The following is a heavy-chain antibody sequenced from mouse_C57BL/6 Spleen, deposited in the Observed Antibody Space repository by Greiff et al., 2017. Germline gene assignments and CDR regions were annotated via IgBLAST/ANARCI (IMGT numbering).Heavy chain of an antibody. CDR2: IDPSDSYT. CDR3: ARKEYRYDYDGGYYFDY. V-gene: IGHV1-69*01. Sequence: QVQLQQPGAELVMPGASVKLSCKASGYTFTSYWMHWVKQRPGQGLEWIGEIDPSDSYTNYNQKFQGKSTLTVDKSSSTAYMQLSSLTSEDSAVYYCARKEYRYDYDGGYYFDYWGQGTTLTVSS. J-gene: IGHJ2*01. D-gene: IGHD2-4*01. CDR1: GYTFTSYW.